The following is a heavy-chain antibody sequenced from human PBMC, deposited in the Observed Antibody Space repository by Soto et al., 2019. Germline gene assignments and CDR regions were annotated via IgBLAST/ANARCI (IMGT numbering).Heavy chain of an antibody. CDR1: GFGSSGYA. CDR3: ARHGYYGSGTYSPSRGMDV. J-gene: IGHJ6*02. Sequence: GGSLRLSCAASGFGSSGYAMHWVRQAPGKGLEWVAVISYDGSNKYYTDSVKGRFTISRDNSKNTLYLQMNSLRAEDTAVYFCARHGYYGSGTYSPSRGMDVWGQGTTVTVSS. CDR2: ISYDGSNK. V-gene: IGHV3-30-3*01. D-gene: IGHD3-10*01.